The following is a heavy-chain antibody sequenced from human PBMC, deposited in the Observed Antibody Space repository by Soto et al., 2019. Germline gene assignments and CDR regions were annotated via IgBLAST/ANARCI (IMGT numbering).Heavy chain of an antibody. Sequence: GGSLRLSCASSGFTFSNDPMSWFRQSPGKGPEWVSAISDDGSSTYYADSVKGRFTISRDNSKNTLYLQMNSLRAEDTAVYYCAKNREYYFGSGSYYDAFDIWGQGTMVTVSS. CDR1: GFTFSNDP. D-gene: IGHD3-10*01. J-gene: IGHJ3*02. V-gene: IGHV3-23*01. CDR3: AKNREYYFGSGSYYDAFDI. CDR2: ISDDGSST.